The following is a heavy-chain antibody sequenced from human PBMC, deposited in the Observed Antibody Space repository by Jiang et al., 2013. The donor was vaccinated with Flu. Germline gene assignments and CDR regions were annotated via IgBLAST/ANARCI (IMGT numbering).Heavy chain of an antibody. V-gene: IGHV4-39*07. Sequence: GLVKPSETLSLTCTVSGGSISSSSYYWGWIRQPPGKGLEWIGSIYYSGSTYYNPSLKSRVTISVDTSKNQFSLKLSSVTAADTAVYYCARQRPSGYSGYDPSVFDYWGQGTLVTVSS. CDR3: ARQRPSGYSGYDPSVFDY. D-gene: IGHD5-12*01. J-gene: IGHJ4*02. CDR2: IYYSGST. CDR1: GGSISSSSYY.